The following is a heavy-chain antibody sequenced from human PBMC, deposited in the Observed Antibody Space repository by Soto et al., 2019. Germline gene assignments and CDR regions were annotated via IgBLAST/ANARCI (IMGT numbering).Heavy chain of an antibody. Sequence: GGSLRLSCAASGFTFSSYSMNWVRQAPGKGLEWVSSISSSSSYIYYADSVKGRFTISRDNAKNSLYLQMNSLRAEETAVYYGARNRVDIVATITFGAACYFDYWGQGTLVTVSS. D-gene: IGHD5-12*01. V-gene: IGHV3-21*01. J-gene: IGHJ4*02. CDR3: ARNRVDIVATITFGAACYFDY. CDR1: GFTFSSYS. CDR2: ISSSSSYI.